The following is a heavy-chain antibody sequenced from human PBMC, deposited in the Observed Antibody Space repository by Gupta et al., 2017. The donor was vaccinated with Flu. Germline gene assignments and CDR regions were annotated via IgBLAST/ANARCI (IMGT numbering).Heavy chain of an antibody. CDR1: GFTFINYW. CDR2: INGDGTST. J-gene: IGHJ3*02. Sequence: EVQLVESGGGLGQPGGSLRLSCAASGFTFINYWMHWVRQAPGKGLMWVSRINGDGTSTNYADSVRGRFTISRDNAKNTLYLQMNSLGVEDTAVYFCARDRTSRGSYVHDAFEIWGQGTEVTVSS. V-gene: IGHV3-74*01. CDR3: ARDRTSRGSYVHDAFEI. D-gene: IGHD3-16*01.